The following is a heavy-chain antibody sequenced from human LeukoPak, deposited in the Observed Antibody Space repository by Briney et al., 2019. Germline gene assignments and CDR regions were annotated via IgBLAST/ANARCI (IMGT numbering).Heavy chain of an antibody. CDR3: ARDYGDSTFDY. Sequence: GGSLRLSCAASGFTFSSHGMNWVRQAPGKGLEWVSGISGSGGSTYYADSVKGRFTISRDNSKNTLYLQMNSLRAEDTAVYYCARDYGDSTFDYWGQGTLVTVSS. CDR1: GFTFSSHG. J-gene: IGHJ4*02. D-gene: IGHD4-17*01. V-gene: IGHV3-23*01. CDR2: ISGSGGST.